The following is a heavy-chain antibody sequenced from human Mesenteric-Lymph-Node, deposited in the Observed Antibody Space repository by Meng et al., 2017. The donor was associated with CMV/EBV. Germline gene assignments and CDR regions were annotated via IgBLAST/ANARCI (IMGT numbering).Heavy chain of an antibody. CDR2: IKQDGSNK. V-gene: IGHV3-7*01. D-gene: IGHD6-13*01. Sequence: GESLKISCAASGFTFSSYWMSWVRQAPGKGLEWVANIKQDGSNKYYADSVKGRFTISRDNSKNTLYLQMNSLRAEDTAVYYCAKDHSSSQYYYYYGMDVWGQGTTVTVSS. J-gene: IGHJ6*02. CDR3: AKDHSSSQYYYYYGMDV. CDR1: GFTFSSYW.